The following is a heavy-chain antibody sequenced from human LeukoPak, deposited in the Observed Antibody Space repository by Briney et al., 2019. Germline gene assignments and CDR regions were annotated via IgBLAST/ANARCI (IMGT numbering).Heavy chain of an antibody. V-gene: IGHV3-7*01. Sequence: QSGGSLRLSCAASGFTFSSYWMSWVRQAPGKGLEWVASIKQHGSAIYYVDSVKGRFTISRDNAKNSLYLQMNSLRAEDTAVYYCARDVHDYDSSGYYRFDYWGQGTVVTVSS. D-gene: IGHD3-22*01. J-gene: IGHJ4*02. CDR1: GFTFSSYW. CDR2: IKQHGSAI. CDR3: ARDVHDYDSSGYYRFDY.